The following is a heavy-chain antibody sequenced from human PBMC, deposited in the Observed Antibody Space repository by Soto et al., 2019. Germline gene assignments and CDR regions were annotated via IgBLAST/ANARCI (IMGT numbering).Heavy chain of an antibody. J-gene: IGHJ6*02. D-gene: IGHD3-3*01. Sequence: EVQLVESGGGLVKAGESLRVSCAASGFTFSNAWMSWVRQAPGKGLEWVGRIKSKTNGGTTDYAAPVKGRFSISRDDSKNTLYLQMNSLKTEDTAVYYCARDYYDFWSGYYYYYYYGMDVWGQGTTVTVSS. CDR3: ARDYYDFWSGYYYYYYYGMDV. CDR2: IKSKTNGGTT. CDR1: GFTFSNAW. V-gene: IGHV3-15*01.